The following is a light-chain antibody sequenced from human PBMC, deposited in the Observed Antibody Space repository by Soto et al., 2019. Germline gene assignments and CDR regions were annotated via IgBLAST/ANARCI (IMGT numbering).Light chain of an antibody. V-gene: IGKV1-33*01. J-gene: IGKJ4*01. Sequence: DIQMTQSPSSPSASVGDRVTITCQAIQDISNYLDWYQQKPGKAPKLQIYDASNLETGVPSRFSGSGSGTDFTFSISSLQPEDIATYYCQQYDNLPLTFGGGTKVDIK. CDR3: QQYDNLPLT. CDR1: QDISNY. CDR2: DAS.